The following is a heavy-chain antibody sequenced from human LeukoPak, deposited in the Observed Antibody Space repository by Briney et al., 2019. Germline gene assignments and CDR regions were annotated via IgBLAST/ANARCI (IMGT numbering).Heavy chain of an antibody. Sequence: SETLSLTCTVSGGSIGSNSYYWGWLRQPPGKGLEWIGTIYYSGTTYYNPSLKSRVTISVDTSKNQFSLMLSSVTAADTAVYYCARLTYDSSSYRYYFDYWGQGTLVTVSS. J-gene: IGHJ4*02. V-gene: IGHV4-39*01. D-gene: IGHD3-22*01. CDR1: GGSIGSNSYY. CDR2: IYYSGTT. CDR3: ARLTYDSSSYRYYFDY.